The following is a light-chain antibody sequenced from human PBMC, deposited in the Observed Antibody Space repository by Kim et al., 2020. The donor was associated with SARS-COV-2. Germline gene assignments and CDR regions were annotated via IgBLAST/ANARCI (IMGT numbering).Light chain of an antibody. CDR2: GAS. J-gene: IGKJ2*01. CDR3: QQYGSSPYP. Sequence: ETVLTQSPGTLSLSPGERVTLSCRASQSVSSSYLAWYQQKPGQAPRLLIYGASSRATGIPDRFSGSGSGTDFTLTISRLEPEDFAVYYCQQYGSSPYPFGQGTKLEI. V-gene: IGKV3-20*01. CDR1: QSVSSSY.